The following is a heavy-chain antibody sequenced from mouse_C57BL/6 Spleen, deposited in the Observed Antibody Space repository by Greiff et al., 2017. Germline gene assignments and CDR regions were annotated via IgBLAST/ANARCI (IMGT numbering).Heavy chain of an antibody. D-gene: IGHD1-1*01. V-gene: IGHV1-64*01. CDR3: AYYGSSYEAY. CDR1: GYTFTSYW. Sequence: VQLQQSGAELVKPGASVKLSCKASGYTFTSYWMHWVKQRPGQGLEWIGMIHPNSGSTNYNEKFKSKATLTVDKSSSTAYMQLSSLTSEDSAVYYCAYYGSSYEAYWGQGTLVTVSA. CDR2: IHPNSGST. J-gene: IGHJ3*01.